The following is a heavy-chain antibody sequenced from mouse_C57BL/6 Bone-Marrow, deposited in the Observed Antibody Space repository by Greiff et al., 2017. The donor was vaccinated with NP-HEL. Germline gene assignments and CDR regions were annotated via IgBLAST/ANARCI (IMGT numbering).Heavy chain of an antibody. CDR1: GYTFTSYW. D-gene: IGHD1-3*01. CDR2: IHPNSGST. V-gene: IGHV1-64*01. J-gene: IGHJ4*01. CDR3: AREGVVKTGLDYAMDY. Sequence: QVQLQQPGAELVKPGASVKLSCKASGYTFTSYWMHWVKQRPGQGLEWIGMIHPNSGSTNYNEKFKSKATLTVDKSSSTAYMQLSSLTSEDSAVYYCAREGVVKTGLDYAMDYWGQGTSVTVSS.